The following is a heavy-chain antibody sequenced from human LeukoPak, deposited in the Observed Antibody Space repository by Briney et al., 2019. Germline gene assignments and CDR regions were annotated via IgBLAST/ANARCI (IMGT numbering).Heavy chain of an antibody. CDR1: GGSLSSSTYY. D-gene: IGHD4-11*01. V-gene: IGHV4-39*01. J-gene: IGHJ4*02. CDR2: IYYSGSI. CDR3: ARQTTVMGDY. Sequence: PSETLSLTCTVSGGSLSSSTYYWGWIRQPPGKGLEWIGNIYYSGSIYYNPSLKSRVTVSVDKSKNQFSLSLSSVTAADTAVYYCARQTTVMGDYWGQGTLVTVSS.